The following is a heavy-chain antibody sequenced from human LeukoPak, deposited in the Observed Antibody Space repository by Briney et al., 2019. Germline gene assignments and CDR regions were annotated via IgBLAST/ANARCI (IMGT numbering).Heavy chain of an antibody. CDR3: AAVPNANAWYWDDAFDI. CDR1: GFTFTTSA. CDR2: IVVGSGNT. D-gene: IGHD2-8*02. J-gene: IGHJ3*02. V-gene: IGHV1-58*01. Sequence: SVKVSCKASGFTFTTSAVQWVRQARGQRLEWIGRIVVGSGNTDHAQKFQGRLTITRDISTSTAYMELSSLTSDDTAVYYCAAVPNANAWYWDDAFDIWGQGIMVTVSS.